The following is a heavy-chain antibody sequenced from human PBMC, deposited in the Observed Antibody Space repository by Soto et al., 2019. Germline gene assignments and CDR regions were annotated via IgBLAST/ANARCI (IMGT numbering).Heavy chain of an antibody. Sequence: PGGSLRLSGAASGFTFSNYGMNWVRQAPGKGLEWVSSISSRSSYIYYADSVKGRFTISRDNAKNSLYLQMNSLRAEDTAVYYCARDAELDGYLGWGQGTLVTVSS. CDR1: GFTFSNYG. CDR3: ARDAELDGYLG. J-gene: IGHJ4*02. D-gene: IGHD5-12*01. V-gene: IGHV3-21*01. CDR2: ISSRSSYI.